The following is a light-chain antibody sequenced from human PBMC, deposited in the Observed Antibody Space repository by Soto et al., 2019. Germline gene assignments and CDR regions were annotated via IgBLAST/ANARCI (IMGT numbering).Light chain of an antibody. V-gene: IGKV1-39*01. CDR3: QQTYGTPST. J-gene: IGKJ1*01. Sequence: DIQMTQSPSSLSASPGDRITLTCRASQSISVYLNWYQQKPGKAPKLLVYGASTLQSGVPSRFSGSGSGTDFALTISSLQPEDFAAYFCQQTYGTPSTFGQGTRVEIK. CDR2: GAS. CDR1: QSISVY.